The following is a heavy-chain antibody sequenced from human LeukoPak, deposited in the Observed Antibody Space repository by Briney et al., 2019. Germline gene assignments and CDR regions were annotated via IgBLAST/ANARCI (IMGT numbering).Heavy chain of an antibody. CDR3: AREGGRPTVTTPFDY. CDR1: GYTFTSYG. D-gene: IGHD4-17*01. CDR2: ISAYNGNT. V-gene: IGHV1-18*01. J-gene: IGHJ4*02. Sequence: GASVKVSCKASGYTFTSYGISWVRQAPGQGLEWMGWISAYNGNTNYAQKLQGRVTMTTDTSTSTAYMELRSLRSDDTAVYYCAREGGRPTVTTPFDYWGQGTLVTVSS.